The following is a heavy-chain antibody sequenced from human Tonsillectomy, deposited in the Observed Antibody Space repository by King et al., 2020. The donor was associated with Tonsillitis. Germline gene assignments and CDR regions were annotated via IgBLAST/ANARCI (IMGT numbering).Heavy chain of an antibody. D-gene: IGHD1-26*01. V-gene: IGHV4-59*08. CDR3: ARRRSIVGAAPTDAFDI. CDR2: IYYSGST. Sequence: LQLQESGPGLVKPSETLSLTSTVSGGSISGYYWSWIRQPPGKGLEWIGYIYYSGSTYYNPSLKSRVTISVDTSRNQFSLKLTSVTAADTAVYYCARRRSIVGAAPTDAFDIWGQGTMVTVSS. CDR1: GGSISGYY. J-gene: IGHJ3*02.